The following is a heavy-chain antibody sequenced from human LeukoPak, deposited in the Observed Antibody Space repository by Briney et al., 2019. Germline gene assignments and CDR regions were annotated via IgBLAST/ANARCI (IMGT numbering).Heavy chain of an antibody. CDR2: ISGSGGST. V-gene: IGHV3-23*01. CDR1: GFTFSSYA. CDR3: AKVDYDFWSGLYYFDY. D-gene: IGHD3-3*01. Sequence: GGSLRLSCAASGFTFSSYAMSGVRQAPGKGLEWVSAISGSGGSTYYADSVKGRFTISRDNSKNALYLQMNSLRAEDTAVYYCAKVDYDFWSGLYYFDYWGQGTLVTVSS. J-gene: IGHJ4*02.